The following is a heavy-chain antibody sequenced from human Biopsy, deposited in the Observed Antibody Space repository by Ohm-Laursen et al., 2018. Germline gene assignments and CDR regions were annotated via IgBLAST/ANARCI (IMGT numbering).Heavy chain of an antibody. CDR2: ISGSSNNI. J-gene: IGHJ4*01. D-gene: IGHD6-25*01. CDR1: GFIFSDYG. V-gene: IGHV3-9*01. CDR3: TKRRTAVRPFDS. Sequence: SLRLSCAAFGFIFSDYGMHWVRQAPGKGLEWVSGISGSSNNIIYADSMRGRFTISRDNAKSSLYLEMNSLRSEDTAFYYCTKRRTAVRPFDSWGHGTLVTVSS.